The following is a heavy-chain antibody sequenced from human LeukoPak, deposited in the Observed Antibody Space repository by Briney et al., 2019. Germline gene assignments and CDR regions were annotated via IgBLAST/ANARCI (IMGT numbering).Heavy chain of an antibody. CDR3: ARAVVLDPHHIVATIEDY. D-gene: IGHD5-12*01. V-gene: IGHV4-34*01. J-gene: IGHJ4*02. CDR1: GGSFSGYY. CDR2: INHSGST. Sequence: SETLSLTCAVYGGSFSGYYWSWIRQAPGKGLEWIGEINHSGSTNYNPSLKSRVTISVDTSKNQFSLKLSSVTAADTAVYYCARAVVLDPHHIVATIEDYWGQGTLVTVSS.